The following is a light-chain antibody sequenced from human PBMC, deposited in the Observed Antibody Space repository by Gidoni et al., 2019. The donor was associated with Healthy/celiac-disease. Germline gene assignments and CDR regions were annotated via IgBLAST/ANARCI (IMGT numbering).Light chain of an antibody. CDR3: YQRYSTPSWT. CDR2: AAS. Sequence: DVQRTQSPSSLSASVGDRVTITCRASQRISSYLKWYQQKPGEAPQLLIYAASSLQSGVPSRFIGSGSWTDFTLPIISLEPEDFATYYCYQRYSTPSWTFGQGTKVEIK. CDR1: QRISSY. J-gene: IGKJ1*01. V-gene: IGKV1-39*01.